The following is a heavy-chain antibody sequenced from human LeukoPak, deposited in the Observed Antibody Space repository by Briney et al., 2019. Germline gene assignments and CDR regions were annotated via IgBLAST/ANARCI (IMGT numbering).Heavy chain of an antibody. CDR3: ARDVVATIYLVGSFDY. D-gene: IGHD5-12*01. CDR2: ISAYNGNT. J-gene: IGHJ4*02. CDR1: GYTFTSYG. Sequence: ASVKVSCKASGYTFTSYGISWVRQAPGQGLEWMGWISAYNGNTNYAQKLQGRVTMTTDTSTSTAYMELRSLRSDDTAVYYCARDVVATIYLVGSFDYWGQGILVTVSS. V-gene: IGHV1-18*01.